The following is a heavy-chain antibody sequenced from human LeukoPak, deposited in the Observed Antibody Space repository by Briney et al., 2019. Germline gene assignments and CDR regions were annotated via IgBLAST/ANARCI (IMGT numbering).Heavy chain of an antibody. Sequence: KPGGYLRLYCAASGFTFSEYYINWIRQAPGKGLEWVSHISSSGRLMQYADSVRGRFTITRDNAPNFMSLQMNNLKPEDTAVYYCARDTNNVLVVWGRGTTVTVS. V-gene: IGHV3-11*01. CDR3: ARDTNNVLVV. CDR2: ISSSGRLM. CDR1: GFTFSEYY. J-gene: IGHJ6*02. D-gene: IGHD1-14*01.